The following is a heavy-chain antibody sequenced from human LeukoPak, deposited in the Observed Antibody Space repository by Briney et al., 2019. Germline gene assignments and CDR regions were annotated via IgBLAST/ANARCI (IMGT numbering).Heavy chain of an antibody. CDR1: GFTFTNHW. J-gene: IGHJ5*02. V-gene: IGHV3-74*01. CDR3: TGPSFDASGMGFDP. CDR2: ISTDGSST. Sequence: GGSLRLSCAASGFTFTNHWMHWVRQAPGKGPVWVSVISTDGSSTRYADSVKGRFTISRDNVKNTLYLQMNSLRVEDTAVYYCTGPSFDASGMGFDPWGQGALVTVSS. D-gene: IGHD3-10*01.